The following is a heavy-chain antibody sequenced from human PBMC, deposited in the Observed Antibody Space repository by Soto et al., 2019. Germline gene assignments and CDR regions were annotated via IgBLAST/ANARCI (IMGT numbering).Heavy chain of an antibody. V-gene: IGHV4-59*12. J-gene: IGHJ4*02. CDR2: IHYSGST. Sequence: SATMSLTSPVSGYSINMYSWSWLRQPPGKGLEWIAYIHYSGSTKYNPSPKSRITISIDTSRNQISLNLSSVTAADTAVYYCARTSISGYDYWGQGILVTVSS. D-gene: IGHD3-9*01. CDR1: GYSINMYS. CDR3: ARTSISGYDY.